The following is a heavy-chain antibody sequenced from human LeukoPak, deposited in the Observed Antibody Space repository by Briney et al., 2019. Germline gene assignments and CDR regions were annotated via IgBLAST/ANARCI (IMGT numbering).Heavy chain of an antibody. CDR1: GFTFNRNA. V-gene: IGHV3-23*01. D-gene: IGHD3-22*01. CDR3: ARDAYYSDGSDYYSWFDP. CDR2: ISGSGGSA. Sequence: PGGPLRLSCAASGFTFNRNAMSWVRQAPGKGLEWVSSISGSGGSADYADSVEGRFTISRDNSKNTLYLQLSSLRAEDTAVYYCARDAYYSDGSDYYSWFDPWGQGTLVTVSS. J-gene: IGHJ5*02.